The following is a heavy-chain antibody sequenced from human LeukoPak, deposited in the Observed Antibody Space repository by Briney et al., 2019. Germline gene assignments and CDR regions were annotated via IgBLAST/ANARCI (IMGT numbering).Heavy chain of an antibody. CDR2: ISGTGGAT. CDR3: VKDPRDTYGTNWFVS. CDR1: GFSFGNYA. V-gene: IGHV3-23*01. Sequence: GGSLRLSCVASGFSFGNYAMSWVRQAPGKGLQWVSQISGTGGATWYAGFARDRFTISRDNSKKTLYLQMSGLRVEDTAVYYCVKDPRDTYGTNWFVSWGQGTLLIVSS. D-gene: IGHD2-21*01. J-gene: IGHJ5*01.